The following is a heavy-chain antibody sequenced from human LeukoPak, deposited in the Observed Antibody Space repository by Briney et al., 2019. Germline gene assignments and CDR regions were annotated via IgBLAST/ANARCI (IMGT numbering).Heavy chain of an antibody. CDR1: GYTFTGYY. V-gene: IGHV1-2*02. J-gene: IGHJ4*02. Sequence: GASVKVSCKASGYTFTGYYMHWVRQAPGQGLEWMGWINPNSGGTNYAQKFQGRVTMTTDTSTSTAYMELRSLRSDDTAVYYCARDAVAGTSHFDYWGQGTLVTVSS. CDR2: INPNSGGT. CDR3: ARDAVAGTSHFDY. D-gene: IGHD6-19*01.